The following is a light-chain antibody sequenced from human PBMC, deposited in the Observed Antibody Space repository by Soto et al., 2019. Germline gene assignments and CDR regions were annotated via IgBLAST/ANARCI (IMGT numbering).Light chain of an antibody. Sequence: QSVLTQPASVSGSPGQSITISCTGTSSDVGGYNFVSWYQQHPGKAPKLLIYEVSNRPSGVSDRFSGSKSGNTASPTISGLQAEDEADYYCSSYTSISTYVFGTGTKVTVL. CDR3: SSYTSISTYV. V-gene: IGLV2-14*01. J-gene: IGLJ1*01. CDR2: EVS. CDR1: SSDVGGYNF.